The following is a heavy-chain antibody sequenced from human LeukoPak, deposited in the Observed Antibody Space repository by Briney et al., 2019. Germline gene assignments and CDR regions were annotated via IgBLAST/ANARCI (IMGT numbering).Heavy chain of an antibody. V-gene: IGHV1-2*02. Sequence: EASVKVSCKASGYTFTDYYMHWVRQAPGQGLECMGWINPNSGGTNYAQKFQGRVTMTRDTSISTAYMEVSSLRSDDTAVYYCATIPYGSGIIDHWGQGTLVTVSS. CDR2: INPNSGGT. CDR1: GYTFTDYY. J-gene: IGHJ4*02. D-gene: IGHD3-10*01. CDR3: ATIPYGSGIIDH.